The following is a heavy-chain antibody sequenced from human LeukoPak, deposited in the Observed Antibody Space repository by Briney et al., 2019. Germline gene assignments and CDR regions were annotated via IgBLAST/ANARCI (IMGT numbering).Heavy chain of an antibody. J-gene: IGHJ4*02. V-gene: IGHV3-30*03. Sequence: GGSLRLSCAASGFTFSSYGMHWVRQAPGKGLEWVAVISYDGSNKYYADSVKGRFTISRDNSKNTLYLQMNSLRAEDTAVYYCAIDFWSGYSPGYWGQGTLVTVSS. CDR2: ISYDGSNK. CDR3: AIDFWSGYSPGY. D-gene: IGHD3-3*01. CDR1: GFTFSSYG.